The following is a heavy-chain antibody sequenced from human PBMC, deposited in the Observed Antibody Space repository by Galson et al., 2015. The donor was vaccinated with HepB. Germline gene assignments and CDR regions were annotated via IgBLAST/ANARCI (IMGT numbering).Heavy chain of an antibody. D-gene: IGHD1-1*01. V-gene: IGHV3-7*01. CDR1: GFTFSSYW. CDR2: IKQDGSEK. J-gene: IGHJ4*02. Sequence: CAASGFTFSSYWMTWVRQTPGKGLECVANIKQDGSEKSYVDSVKGRFTISRDNAKNSLYLQMNSLRVEDTALYYCARGYAPDYWGQGTLVTVSS. CDR3: ARGYAPDY.